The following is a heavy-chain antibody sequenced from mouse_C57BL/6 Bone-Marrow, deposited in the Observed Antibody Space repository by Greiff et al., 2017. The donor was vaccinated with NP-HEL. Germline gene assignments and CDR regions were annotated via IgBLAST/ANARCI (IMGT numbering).Heavy chain of an antibody. CDR2: IDPENGDT. V-gene: IGHV14-4*01. D-gene: IGHD2-4*01. CDR3: TTFDYDVEFAY. J-gene: IGHJ3*01. CDR1: GFNIKDDY. Sequence: VQLQQSGAELVRPGASVKLSCTASGFNIKDDYMHWVKQRPEQGLEWIGWIDPENGDTEYASKFQGKATITVDTSSNTAYLQLSSLTSEDTAVYYCTTFDYDVEFAYWGQGTLVTVSA.